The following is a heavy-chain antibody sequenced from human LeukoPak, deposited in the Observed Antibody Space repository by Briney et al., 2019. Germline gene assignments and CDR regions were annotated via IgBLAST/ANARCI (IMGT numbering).Heavy chain of an antibody. CDR1: GFTFSSYG. D-gene: IGHD2-2*01. J-gene: IGHJ5*02. CDR3: ARDRCSSTSCHNWFDP. V-gene: IGHV3-30*02. Sequence: GGSLRLSCAASGFTFSSYGMHWVRQAPGKGLEWVAFIRYDGSNKYYADSVKGRFTISRDNSKNTLYLQMNSLRAEDTAVYYCARDRCSSTSCHNWFDPWGQGTLVTVSS. CDR2: IRYDGSNK.